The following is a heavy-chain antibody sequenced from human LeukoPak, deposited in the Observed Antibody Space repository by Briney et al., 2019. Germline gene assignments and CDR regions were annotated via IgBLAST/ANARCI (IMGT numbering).Heavy chain of an antibody. D-gene: IGHD3-10*02. CDR3: AELGITMIGGV. V-gene: IGHV3-23*01. CDR1: GFTFSTYA. J-gene: IGHJ6*04. CDR2: ISGSGGST. Sequence: GGSLRLSCAASGFTFSTYAMSWVRQAPGEGLEWVSAISGSGGSTYYADSVKGRFTISRDNAKNSLYLQMNSLRAEDTAVYYCAELGITMIGGVWGEGTTVTISS.